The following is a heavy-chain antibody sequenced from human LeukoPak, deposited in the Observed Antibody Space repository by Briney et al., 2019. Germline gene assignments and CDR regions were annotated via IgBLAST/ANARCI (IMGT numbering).Heavy chain of an antibody. J-gene: IGHJ6*02. D-gene: IGHD2-2*01. CDR2: IYYSGST. Sequence: PSETLSLTCAVYGGSFSGYYWSWIRQPPGKGLEWIGSIYYSGSTYYNPSLKSRVTISVDTSKNQFSLKLSSVTAADTAVYYCATTSDIVVVPAGDYYYYGMDVWGQGTTVTVSS. V-gene: IGHV4-34*01. CDR1: GGSFSGYY. CDR3: ATTSDIVVVPAGDYYYYGMDV.